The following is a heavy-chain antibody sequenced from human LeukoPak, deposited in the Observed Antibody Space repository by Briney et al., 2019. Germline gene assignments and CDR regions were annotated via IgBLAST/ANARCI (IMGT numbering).Heavy chain of an antibody. D-gene: IGHD4-23*01. J-gene: IGHJ4*02. CDR1: GYTFTSYG. Sequence: GASVKVSCKASGYTFTSYGISWVRQAPGQGLEWMGWISAYNGNTNYAQKLQGRVTMTTDTSTSTAYMELRSLRSDDTAVYYCARVNPPRDLADGLPLGESPTALDYWGQGTLVTVSS. CDR2: ISAYNGNT. CDR3: ARVNPPRDLADGLPLGESPTALDY. V-gene: IGHV1-18*01.